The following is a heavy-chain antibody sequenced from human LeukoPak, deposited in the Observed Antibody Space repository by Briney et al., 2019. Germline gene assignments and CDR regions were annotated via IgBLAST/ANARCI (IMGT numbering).Heavy chain of an antibody. Sequence: SETLSLTCTVSGGSISSYYWSWFRQPPGKGLEWIGHIYYTGSTNYNPSLKSRVTISVDTAKNHFSLNLSSVTAADTAVYYCARSDGYGLVGIWGQGTMVTVSS. J-gene: IGHJ3*02. D-gene: IGHD3-10*01. CDR2: IYYTGST. CDR3: ARSDGYGLVGI. V-gene: IGHV4-59*12. CDR1: GGSISSYY.